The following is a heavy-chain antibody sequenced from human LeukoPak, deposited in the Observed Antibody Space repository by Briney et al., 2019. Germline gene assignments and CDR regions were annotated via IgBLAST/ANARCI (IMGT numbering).Heavy chain of an antibody. CDR3: AREKPASGYFDY. J-gene: IGHJ4*02. CDR1: GFTFSSYG. D-gene: IGHD3-3*01. Sequence: GRSLRLSCAASGFTFSSYGMHWVRQAPGEGLEWVADIWYDGSNKYYADSVKGRFTISRDNSKNTLYLQMNSLRAEDTAVYYCAREKPASGYFDYWGQGTLVTVSS. V-gene: IGHV3-33*01. CDR2: IWYDGSNK.